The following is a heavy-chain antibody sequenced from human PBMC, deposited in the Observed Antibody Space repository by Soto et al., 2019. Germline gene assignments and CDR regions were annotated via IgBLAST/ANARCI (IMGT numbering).Heavy chain of an antibody. J-gene: IGHJ4*02. V-gene: IGHV3-23*01. CDR2: ISGSVGST. D-gene: IGHD6-19*01. CDR3: ARDPYSSGWYDY. Sequence: PGGSLRLSCAASGFTFNSYAMSWVRQAPGKGLEWVSGISGSVGSTYYAHSVKGRFTISRDNAKNTLYLQMNSLRAEDTAVYYCARDPYSSGWYDYWGQGTLVTVSS. CDR1: GFTFNSYA.